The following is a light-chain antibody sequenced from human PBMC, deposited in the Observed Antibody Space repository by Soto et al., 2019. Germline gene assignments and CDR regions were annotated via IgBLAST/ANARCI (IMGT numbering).Light chain of an antibody. J-gene: IGLJ3*02. Sequence: QSVLTQPPSASGTPGQVFTISCSGSNSNIGDNSVNWYQQLPGTAPKLLIYSDNRRPSGVPDRFSGSKSRTSASLAISGLQSEDEAEYYCAAWDDSLNGLLFGGGTKLTVL. CDR3: AAWDDSLNGLL. V-gene: IGLV1-44*01. CDR2: SDN. CDR1: NSNIGDNS.